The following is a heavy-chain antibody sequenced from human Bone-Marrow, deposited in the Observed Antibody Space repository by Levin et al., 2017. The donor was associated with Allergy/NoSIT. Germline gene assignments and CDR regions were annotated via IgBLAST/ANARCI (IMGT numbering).Heavy chain of an antibody. V-gene: IGHV4-34*01. Sequence: TSETLSLTCAVYGGSFSGYYWSWIRQPPGKGLEWIGEINHSGSTNYNPSLKSRVTISVDTSKNQFSLMLSSVTAADTAVYYCARAPIYGDYVRFAFDIWGQGTLVTVSS. D-gene: IGHD4-17*01. J-gene: IGHJ3*02. CDR1: GGSFSGYY. CDR3: ARAPIYGDYVRFAFDI. CDR2: INHSGST.